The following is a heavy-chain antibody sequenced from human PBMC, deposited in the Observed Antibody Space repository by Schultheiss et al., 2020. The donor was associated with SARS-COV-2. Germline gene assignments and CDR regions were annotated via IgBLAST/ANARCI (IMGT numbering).Heavy chain of an antibody. V-gene: IGHV4-34*01. Sequence: SETLSLTCAVYGGSFSGYYWSWIRQPPGKGLEWIGEISHSGSTNYNPSLKSRVTISVDTSKNQFSLKLSSVTAADTAVYYCARGRVSRAFDPWGQGTLVTVSS. D-gene: IGHD6-13*01. CDR3: ARGRVSRAFDP. CDR1: GGSFSGYY. J-gene: IGHJ5*02. CDR2: ISHSGST.